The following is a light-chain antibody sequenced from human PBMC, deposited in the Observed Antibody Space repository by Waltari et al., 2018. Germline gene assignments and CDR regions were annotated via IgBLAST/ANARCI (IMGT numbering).Light chain of an antibody. CDR2: GNS. V-gene: IGLV1-40*01. CDR3: QSYDSSGSGV. J-gene: IGLJ3*02. Sequence: QSVLTQPPSVSGAPGQRVTISCTGSSSNIGAGNDVHWYQQFPGRAPKLLIYGNSNRPSGVPDRFSVSKSGTSASLAITGLQADDEADYYCQSYDSSGSGVFGGGTKLTVL. CDR1: SSNIGAGND.